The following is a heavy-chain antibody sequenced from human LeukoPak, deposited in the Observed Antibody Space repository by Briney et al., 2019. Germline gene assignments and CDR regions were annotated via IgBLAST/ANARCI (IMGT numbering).Heavy chain of an antibody. J-gene: IGHJ4*02. CDR3: TKDTHKGI. CDR1: GFSVSSFY. CDR2: LYSGGSP. V-gene: IGHV3-66*01. D-gene: IGHD3-3*02. Sequence: GGSLRLSCAASGFSVSSFYMSWVRQAPGKGPEWVSVLYSGGSPYYAQSVKGRFTISRDSFKNTLDLQMNNLRVEDTAVYFCTKDTHKGIWGQGTLVTASS.